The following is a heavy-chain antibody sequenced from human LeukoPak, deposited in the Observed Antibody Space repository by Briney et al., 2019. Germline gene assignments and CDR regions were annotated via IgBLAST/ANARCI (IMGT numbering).Heavy chain of an antibody. Sequence: PSETLSLTCAVSGGSISSSNWWSWVRQPPGKGLEWIGEIYHSGSTNYNPSHKSRVTISVDKSKNQFSLKLSSVTAADTAVYYCARSTYGDYAFDYWGQGTLVTVSS. D-gene: IGHD4-17*01. CDR1: GGSISSSNW. V-gene: IGHV4-4*02. J-gene: IGHJ4*02. CDR3: ARSTYGDYAFDY. CDR2: IYHSGST.